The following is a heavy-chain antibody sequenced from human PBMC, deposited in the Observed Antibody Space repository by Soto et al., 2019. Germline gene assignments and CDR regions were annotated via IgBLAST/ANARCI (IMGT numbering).Heavy chain of an antibody. CDR2: IIPIFGTA. D-gene: IGHD2-21*02. Sequence: QVQLVQSGAEVKKPGSSVKVSCKASGGTFSSYAISWVRQAPGQGLEWMGGIIPIFGTANYAQKFQGRVTITADESTSTAYMELSSLRSEDTAVYYCARDQNCGGDCYYWCDPWGQGTLVTVSS. CDR1: GGTFSSYA. V-gene: IGHV1-69*01. J-gene: IGHJ5*02. CDR3: ARDQNCGGDCYYWCDP.